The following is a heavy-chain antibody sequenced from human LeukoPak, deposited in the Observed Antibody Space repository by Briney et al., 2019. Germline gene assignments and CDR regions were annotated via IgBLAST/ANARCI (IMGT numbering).Heavy chain of an antibody. CDR3: ARHLGAQSLIAFDI. CDR2: IYSTGST. J-gene: IGHJ3*02. V-gene: IGHV4-4*07. Sequence: SETLSLTCTVSGGSINRYYWTWIRQPAGKGLEWIGRIYSTGSTNYNPSLKSRVTMPVDTSKNHFSLNLNSVTAADTAVYYCARHLGAQSLIAFDIWGRGTMVTVSS. CDR1: GGSINRYY. D-gene: IGHD3-16*01.